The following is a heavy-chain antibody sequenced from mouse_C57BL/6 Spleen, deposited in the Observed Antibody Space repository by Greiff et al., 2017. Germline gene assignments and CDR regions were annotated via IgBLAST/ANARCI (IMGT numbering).Heavy chain of an antibody. CDR1: GFSLTSYG. J-gene: IGHJ4*01. Sequence: QVTLKESGPGLVQPSQSLSITCTVSGFSLTSYGVHWVRQSPGKGLEWLGVIWSGGSTDYNAAFISRLSISKDNSKSQVFFKMNSLQADDTAIYYCARGVEARDYWGQGTSVTVSS. V-gene: IGHV2-2*01. CDR3: ARGVEARDY. CDR2: IWSGGST. D-gene: IGHD1-1*01.